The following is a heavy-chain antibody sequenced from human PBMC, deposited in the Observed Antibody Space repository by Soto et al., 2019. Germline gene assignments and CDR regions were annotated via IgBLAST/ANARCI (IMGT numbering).Heavy chain of an antibody. CDR3: ARQVSNDGSDSEYCQH. D-gene: IGHD6-25*01. CDR1: GGSISSSSYY. CDR2: IYHSGTT. J-gene: IGHJ1*01. Sequence: QLQLQESGPGLVKPSETLSLTCTVSGGSISSSSYYWGWIRQPPGKGLEWIGSIYHSGTTYYNSSLKSRVTISVHTSRNQSAPSLSCASAADTAVYYCARQVSNDGSDSEYCQHWGQRTLVTVGS. V-gene: IGHV4-39*01.